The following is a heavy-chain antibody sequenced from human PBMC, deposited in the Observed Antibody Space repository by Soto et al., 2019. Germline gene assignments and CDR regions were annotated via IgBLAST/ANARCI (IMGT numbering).Heavy chain of an antibody. D-gene: IGHD3-16*01. CDR1: GFSFNDYY. V-gene: IGHV3-11*01. Sequence: GGSLILSCAASGFSFNDYYMNWIRQAPGKGLEWISYISNRGRTTDYADSVKGRFTISRDTAKNLLYLEMNALTGEDTAVYYCARDFSAPPSSNVFDVWGQGSNVTVS. CDR3: ARDFSAPPSSNVFDV. CDR2: ISNRGRTT. J-gene: IGHJ6*02.